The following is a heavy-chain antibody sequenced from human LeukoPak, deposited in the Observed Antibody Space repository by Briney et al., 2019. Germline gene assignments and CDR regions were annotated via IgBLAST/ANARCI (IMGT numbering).Heavy chain of an antibody. D-gene: IGHD3-22*01. Sequence: SETLSLTCTVSGGSISSYYWSWIRQPPGKGLEWIGYIYYSGSTNYNPSLKSRVTISVDTSKNQFSLKLSSVTAADTAVYCCARSDYYDSSGYYYAYYFDNWGQGTLVTVSS. V-gene: IGHV4-59*01. J-gene: IGHJ4*02. CDR3: ARSDYYDSSGYYYAYYFDN. CDR1: GGSISSYY. CDR2: IYYSGST.